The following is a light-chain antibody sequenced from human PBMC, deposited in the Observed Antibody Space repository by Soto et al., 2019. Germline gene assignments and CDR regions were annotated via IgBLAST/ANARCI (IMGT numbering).Light chain of an antibody. CDR1: QSISSY. V-gene: IGKV1-39*01. Sequence: DIQLTQSPSSLSASVGDRVTIACRASQSISSYLNWYQQKPGKAPKLLIYSAYTLQSGVPSRFSCSGSGTDFTLTISSLQPEDFATYFCQQSYSSPQVTFGGGTKVEI. CDR2: SAY. CDR3: QQSYSSPQVT. J-gene: IGKJ4*01.